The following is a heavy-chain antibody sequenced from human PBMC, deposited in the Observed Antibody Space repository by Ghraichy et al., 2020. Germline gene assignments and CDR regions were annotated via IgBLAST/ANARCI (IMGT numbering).Heavy chain of an antibody. CDR2: ISGSGSGVTT. CDR1: GFTFSNYA. J-gene: IGHJ4*02. CDR3: ATWELLDY. Sequence: GASLNISCAASGFTFSNYAMSWVRQRPGKGLEWVSAISGSGSGVTTYYAESVKGRFTISRDNSKNTLYMQMNSLSAEDTAVYYCATWELLDYWGQGTLVTVSS. D-gene: IGHD1-26*01. V-gene: IGHV3-23*01.